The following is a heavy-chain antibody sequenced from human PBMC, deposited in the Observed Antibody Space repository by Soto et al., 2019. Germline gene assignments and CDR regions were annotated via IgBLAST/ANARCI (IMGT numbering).Heavy chain of an antibody. CDR2: INWNGGST. D-gene: IGHD6-6*01. J-gene: IGHJ3*02. V-gene: IGHV3-20*04. Sequence: GGSLRLSCAASGFTFGDYGMSWVRQAPGNGLEWVSGINWNGGSTGYADSVKGRFTISRDNAKNSLYLQMNSLRAEDTALYYCARDSYSSSKAFDIWGQGTMVTVSS. CDR1: GFTFGDYG. CDR3: ARDSYSSSKAFDI.